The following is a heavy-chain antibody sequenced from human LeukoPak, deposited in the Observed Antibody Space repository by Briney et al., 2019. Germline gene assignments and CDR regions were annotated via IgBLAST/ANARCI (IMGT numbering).Heavy chain of an antibody. CDR2: VSDSGDT. CDR1: GGSTGGFS. Sequence: SETLSLTCTVSGGSTGGFSWSWVRQPPGQGLEWIGFVSDSGDTIYNPSFKSRVTISLGTSKKNFFLILTSVPAADASAVYCGVDSGKRFCSDDGCSPIYFAPWGQGTLVSVSS. D-gene: IGHD2-15*01. V-gene: IGHV4-59*01. CDR3: GVDSGKRFCSDDGCSPIYFAP. J-gene: IGHJ5*02.